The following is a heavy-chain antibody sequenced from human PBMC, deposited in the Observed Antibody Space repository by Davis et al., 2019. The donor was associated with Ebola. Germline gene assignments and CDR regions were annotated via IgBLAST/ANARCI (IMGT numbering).Heavy chain of an antibody. CDR1: GFTFSRYA. J-gene: IGHJ4*02. V-gene: IGHV3-21*01. CDR2: ISSTNNYI. D-gene: IGHD1-26*01. CDR3: AREAYSGTLRFDY. Sequence: GESLKISCVASGFTFSRYAMSWVRQAPGRGLEWVSAISSTNNYIYYADSLKGRFTISRDNAKNSLYLQMNTLRAEDTAVYYCAREAYSGTLRFDYWGQGTLVTVSS.